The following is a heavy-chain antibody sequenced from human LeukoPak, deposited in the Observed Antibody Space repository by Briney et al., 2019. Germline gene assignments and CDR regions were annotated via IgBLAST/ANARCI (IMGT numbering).Heavy chain of an antibody. CDR3: ARGPDILTDYYYYGMDV. D-gene: IGHD3-9*01. V-gene: IGHV3-7*01. CDR2: IKQDGSEK. J-gene: IGHJ6*02. CDR1: GFTFSSYW. Sequence: GGSLRLPCAASGFTFSSYWMSWVRQAPGKGLEWVANIKQDGSEKYYVDSVKGRFTISIDNAKSSLYLQMNSLRAEDTAVYYCARGPDILTDYYYYGMDVWGQGTTVTVSS.